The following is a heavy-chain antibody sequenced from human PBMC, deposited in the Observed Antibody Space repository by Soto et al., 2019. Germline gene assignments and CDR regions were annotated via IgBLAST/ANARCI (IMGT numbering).Heavy chain of an antibody. CDR2: ISYDGSNT. CDR3: AKEGGLSGSYYISSSYYF. CDR1: GFTFSSYG. V-gene: IGHV3-30*18. J-gene: IGHJ4*02. Sequence: QVQLVESGGGVVQPGRSLRLSCVASGFTFSSYGMHWVRQAPGKGLEWVAIISYDGSNTYYADSVKGRFTISRDNSKNTLYLQMTSLRAEDTSVYYCAKEGGLSGSYYISSSYYFWGQGTLVTVSS. D-gene: IGHD1-26*01.